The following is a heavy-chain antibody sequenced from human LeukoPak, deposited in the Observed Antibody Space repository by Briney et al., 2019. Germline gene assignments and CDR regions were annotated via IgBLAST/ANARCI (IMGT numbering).Heavy chain of an antibody. Sequence: PGGSLRLSCAASGFTFSSYAMHWVRQAPGKGLEWVAVISYDGSNKYYADSVKGRFTISRDNSKNTLYLQVNSLRAEDTAVYYCAREGDEGYFDYWGQGTLVTVSS. J-gene: IGHJ4*02. CDR2: ISYDGSNK. CDR3: AREGDEGYFDY. V-gene: IGHV3-30-3*01. CDR1: GFTFSSYA. D-gene: IGHD3-16*01.